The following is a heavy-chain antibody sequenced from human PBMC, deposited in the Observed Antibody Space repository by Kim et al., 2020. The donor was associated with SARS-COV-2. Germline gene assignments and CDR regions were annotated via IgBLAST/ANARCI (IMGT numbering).Heavy chain of an antibody. J-gene: IGHJ4*02. CDR3: VAYQYETTYDF. D-gene: IGHD1-1*01. Sequence: SETLSLTCTVSGGSISSSRHYWAWIRQPPGKGLEWIGSIYYTWTTDYNPSLKSRVTISLDTSKNEFSLKLNSVTAADTDVYYCVAYQYETTYDFWGQGTLVAVSS. V-gene: IGHV4-39*01. CDR1: GGSISSSRHY. CDR2: IYYTWTT.